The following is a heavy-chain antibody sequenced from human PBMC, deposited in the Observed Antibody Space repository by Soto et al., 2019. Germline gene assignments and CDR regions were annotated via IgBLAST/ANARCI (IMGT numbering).Heavy chain of an antibody. D-gene: IGHD2-8*01. CDR2: LNPRSGDT. V-gene: IGHV1-2*02. CDR1: GYTLGDHY. Sequence: QVQLVQSGAEVKKPGASVRVSCKASGYTLGDHYLHWVRQAPGQGREWMGWLNPRSGDTDSAQRFRGRDTMTSDTPINTAYLQLNSLTSDDTAVYFCAIARFVRTHFDNWGQGALVTGSS. CDR3: AIARFVRTHFDN. J-gene: IGHJ4*02.